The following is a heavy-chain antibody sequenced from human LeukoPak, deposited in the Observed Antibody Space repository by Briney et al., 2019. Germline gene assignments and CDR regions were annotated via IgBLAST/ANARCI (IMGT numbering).Heavy chain of an antibody. J-gene: IGHJ6*03. Sequence: GGSLRLSCAASGFTFSSYFMSWVRQAPGKGLEWVANIKQDGSDKYYMDSVKGRFTISRDNAKISLYLQMNSLRAKDTAVYYCARYVRGSYFYMDVWGKGTTVTVSS. CDR3: ARYVRGSYFYMDV. CDR1: GFTFSSYF. D-gene: IGHD3-10*01. CDR2: IKQDGSDK. V-gene: IGHV3-7*01.